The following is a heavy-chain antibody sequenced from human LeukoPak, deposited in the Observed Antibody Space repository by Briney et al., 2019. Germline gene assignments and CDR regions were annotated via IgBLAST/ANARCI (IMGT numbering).Heavy chain of an antibody. V-gene: IGHV3-23*01. CDR1: GFTFSSYA. CDR2: ISGSGDST. CDR3: ARGVTAAFDI. J-gene: IGHJ3*02. D-gene: IGHD2-21*02. Sequence: GGSLRLSCAASGFTFSSYAMSWVRQAPGKGLEWVSAISGSGDSTYYADSVKGRFTISRDNSKNTLYLQMNSLRAEDTAVYYCARGVTAAFDIWGQGTMVTVSS.